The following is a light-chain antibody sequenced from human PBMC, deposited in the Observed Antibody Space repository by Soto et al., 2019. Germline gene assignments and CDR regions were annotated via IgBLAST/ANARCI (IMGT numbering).Light chain of an antibody. V-gene: IGKV3-15*01. J-gene: IGKJ1*01. CDR2: DTS. CDR1: QSVSSN. CDR3: QEYIQWPPGM. Sequence: EIVLIQSPATLSLSPGERATLSCRASQSVSSNLAWYQQNPGQAPRLLIYDTSTRAPGISARFSGSGSGTEFTLTISSLQSEDFAVYYCQEYIQWPPGMFGPGTTVDIK.